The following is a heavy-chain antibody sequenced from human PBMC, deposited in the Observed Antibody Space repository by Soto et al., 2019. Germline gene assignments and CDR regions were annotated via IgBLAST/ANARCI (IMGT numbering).Heavy chain of an antibody. D-gene: IGHD2-8*01. CDR3: ARPPGRYCTNGVCLAVGY. J-gene: IGHJ4*02. Sequence: ASVKVSCKASGYTFTSYYMHWVRQAPGQGLEWMGIINPSGGSTSYAQKFQGRVTMTRDTSTSTVYMELSSLRSEDTAAYYCARPPGRYCTNGVCLAVGYWGQGTLVTVSS. CDR1: GYTFTSYY. CDR2: INPSGGST. V-gene: IGHV1-46*03.